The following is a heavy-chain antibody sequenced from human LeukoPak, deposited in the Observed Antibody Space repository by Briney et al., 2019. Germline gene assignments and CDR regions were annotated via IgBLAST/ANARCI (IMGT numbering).Heavy chain of an antibody. V-gene: IGHV3-48*02. D-gene: IGHD1-26*01. CDR1: GFXFSSYS. CDR2: ISSSSSTI. CDR3: ARAWYSWGYYFDY. J-gene: IGHJ4*02. Sequence: GGSLRLSCAASGFXFSSYSMNWVRQAPGKGLEWVSYISSSSSTIYYADSVKGRFTISRDNAKNSLYLQMNSLRDEDTAVYYCARAWYSWGYYFDYWGQGTLVTVSS.